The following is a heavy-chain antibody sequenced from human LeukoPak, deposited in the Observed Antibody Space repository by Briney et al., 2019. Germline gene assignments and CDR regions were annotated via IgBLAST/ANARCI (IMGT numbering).Heavy chain of an antibody. CDR2: ITDSGGSR. V-gene: IGHV3-23*01. D-gene: IGHD3-10*01. CDR1: GITFSSYA. J-gene: IGHJ6*02. CDR3: AKTTLVRSGYYYYGMDL. Sequence: GGSLRLSCVASGITFSSYAMSWVRQAPGKGLEWVSGITDSGGSRYYADFVKGRFTISRDDSKNTLYLQMSSLRAEDTALYYCAKTTLVRSGYYYYGMDLWGQGTTVTVSS.